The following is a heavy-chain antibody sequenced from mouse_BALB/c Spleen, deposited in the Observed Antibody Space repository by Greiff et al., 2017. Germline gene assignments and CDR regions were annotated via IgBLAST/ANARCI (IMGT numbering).Heavy chain of an antibody. CDR2: ISSGSSTI. CDR1: GFTFSSFG. J-gene: IGHJ2*01. D-gene: IGHD4-1*01. Sequence: EVQLVESGGGLVQPGGSRKLSCAASGFTFSSFGMHWVRQAPEKGLEWVAYISSGSSTIYYADTVKGRFTISRDNPKNTLFLQMTSLRSEDTAMYYCAREGISWGYFDYWGQGTTLTVSS. V-gene: IGHV5-17*02. CDR3: AREGISWGYFDY.